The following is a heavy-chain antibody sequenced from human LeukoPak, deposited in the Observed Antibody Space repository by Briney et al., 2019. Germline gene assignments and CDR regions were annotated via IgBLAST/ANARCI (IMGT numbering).Heavy chain of an antibody. CDR1: GVTFSNYA. V-gene: IGHV3-23*01. Sequence: GGSLRLSCAVSGVTFSNYAMSWVRQAPGRGLEWVSVISASGGSTYYADSVKGRFAISRDNSNNRLYLEMNRLRAEDTAVYYCAKHAGTTRQTKDYWGQGTLVTVSS. J-gene: IGHJ4*02. D-gene: IGHD1-1*01. CDR2: ISASGGST. CDR3: AKHAGTTRQTKDY.